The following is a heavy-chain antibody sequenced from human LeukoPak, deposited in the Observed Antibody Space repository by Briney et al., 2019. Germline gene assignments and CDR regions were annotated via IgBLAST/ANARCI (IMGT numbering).Heavy chain of an antibody. CDR2: IYYSGST. D-gene: IGHD2-2*01. J-gene: IGHJ5*02. V-gene: IGHV4-31*03. CDR1: GGSISSGGYY. Sequence: PSETLSLTCTVSGGSISSGGYYWSWIRQHPGEGLEWIGYIYYSGSTYYNPSLKSRVTISVDTSKNQFSLKLSSVTAADTAVYYCARAYCSSTGCFEPWFDPWGQGTLVTVSS. CDR3: ARAYCSSTGCFEPWFDP.